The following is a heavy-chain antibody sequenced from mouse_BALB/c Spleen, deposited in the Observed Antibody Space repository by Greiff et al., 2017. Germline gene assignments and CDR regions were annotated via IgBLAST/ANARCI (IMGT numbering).Heavy chain of an antibody. Sequence: EVKLVESGGDLVKPGGSLKLSCAASGFTFSSYTMSWVRQTPEKRLEWVAYISNGGGSTYYPDTVKGRFTISRDNAKNTLYLQMSSLKSEDTAMYYCARRYDGYYYAMDYWGQGTSVTVSS. V-gene: IGHV5-12-2*01. J-gene: IGHJ4*01. CDR3: ARRYDGYYYAMDY. CDR1: GFTFSSYT. D-gene: IGHD2-3*01. CDR2: ISNGGGST.